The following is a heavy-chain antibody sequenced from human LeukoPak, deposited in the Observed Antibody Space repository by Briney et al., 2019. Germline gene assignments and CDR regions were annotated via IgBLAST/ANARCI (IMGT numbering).Heavy chain of an antibody. CDR1: GYTFTGYY. V-gene: IGHV1-2*02. CDR2: INPNSGDT. CDR3: ARDQLWFGELLPGGY. Sequence: ASVKVSCKASGYTFTGYYMSWVRQAPGQGLEWMGWINPNSGDTNYAQKFQGRVTMTRDTSISTAYMELSRLRSDDTAVYYCARDQLWFGELLPGGYWGQGTLVTVSS. D-gene: IGHD3-10*01. J-gene: IGHJ4*02.